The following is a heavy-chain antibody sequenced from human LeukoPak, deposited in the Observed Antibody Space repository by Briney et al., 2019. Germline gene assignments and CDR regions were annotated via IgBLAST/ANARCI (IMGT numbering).Heavy chain of an antibody. CDR2: MNPNSGNT. Sequence: ASVKVSCKASGYTFTSYDINWVRQATGQGLEWMGWMNPNSGNTGYAQKFQGRVTMTRNTSISTAYMELSSLRSEDTAVYYCARGRVITMVRGSPGGYWGQGTLVTVSS. D-gene: IGHD3-10*01. V-gene: IGHV1-8*01. CDR3: ARGRVITMVRGSPGGY. CDR1: GYTFTSYD. J-gene: IGHJ4*02.